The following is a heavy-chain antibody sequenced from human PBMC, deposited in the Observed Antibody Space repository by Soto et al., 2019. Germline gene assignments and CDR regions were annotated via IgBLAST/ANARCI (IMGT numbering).Heavy chain of an antibody. CDR1: GFTFSNYA. D-gene: IGHD3-9*01. V-gene: IGHV3-23*01. J-gene: IGHJ6*02. CDR2: ISGSGGST. CDR3: ARVFYYDILTGKSYNMDV. Sequence: VQLLESGGDLVQPGGSLRLSCEASGFTFSNYAMSWVRQAPGKGLEWVSVISGSGGSTNYADSAKGRFTISRDNSMDTLYLQMNSLRAEHTAVYYCARVFYYDILTGKSYNMDVWGQGTTVIVSS.